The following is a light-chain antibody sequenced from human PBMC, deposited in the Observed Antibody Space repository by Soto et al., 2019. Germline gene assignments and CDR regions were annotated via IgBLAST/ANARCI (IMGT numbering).Light chain of an antibody. CDR1: QSISTW. CDR3: QQYNSYPLT. J-gene: IGKJ4*01. Sequence: DIQMTQSPSPLSASVGDRVTITCRASQSISTWLAWYQQKPGKAPKLLIYKASTLEGGVPSRFSGSGSETEFNITISSLHPDDFAAYYCQQYNSYPLTFGGGTTVEIK. V-gene: IGKV1-5*03. CDR2: KAS.